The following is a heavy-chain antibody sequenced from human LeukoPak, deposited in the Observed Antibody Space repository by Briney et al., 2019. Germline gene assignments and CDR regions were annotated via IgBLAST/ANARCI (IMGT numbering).Heavy chain of an antibody. CDR2: INPNSGGT. CDR3: TKCSGGSCYTGDAFDI. D-gene: IGHD2-15*01. V-gene: IGHV1-2*02. Sequence: ASVKVSCKASGYTFTGYYMHWVRQAPGQGLEWMGWINPNSGGTNYAQKFQGRVTMTRDTSISTAYMELSKLRSEDTAVYYCTKCSGGSCYTGDAFDIWGQGTMVTVSS. J-gene: IGHJ3*02. CDR1: GYTFTGYY.